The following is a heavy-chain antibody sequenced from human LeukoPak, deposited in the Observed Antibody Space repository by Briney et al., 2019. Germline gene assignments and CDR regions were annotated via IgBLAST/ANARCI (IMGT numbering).Heavy chain of an antibody. V-gene: IGHV3-23*01. D-gene: IGHD3-22*01. CDR1: GFTFSSYA. CDR3: AKGQKYYYDSSGYYYDAFDI. J-gene: IGHJ3*02. Sequence: GGSLRLSCAASGFTFSSYAMSWVRQAPGKGLEWVSAISGSGGSTYYADSVKGRFTISRDNSKNTLYLQMNSLRAEDTAVYYCAKGQKYYYDSSGYYYDAFDIWGQGTMVTVSS. CDR2: ISGSGGST.